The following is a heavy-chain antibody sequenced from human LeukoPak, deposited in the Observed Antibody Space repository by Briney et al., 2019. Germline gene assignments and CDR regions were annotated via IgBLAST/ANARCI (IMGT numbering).Heavy chain of an antibody. V-gene: IGHV1-46*01. CDR2: IYPGGNYT. J-gene: IGHJ4*02. CDR1: GYIFASHF. D-gene: IGHD2-2*01. CDR3: ARATDQEFDY. Sequence: ASVKVSCKAAGYIFASHFMHWVRQAPGQGLEWMGIIYPGGNYTNYAQKFHDRVTMTRDTSASTIYMELSSLKSEYTAVYYCARATDQEFDYWGQGTVVTVSS.